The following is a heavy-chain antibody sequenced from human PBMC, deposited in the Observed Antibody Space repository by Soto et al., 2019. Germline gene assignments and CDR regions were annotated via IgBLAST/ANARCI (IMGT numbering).Heavy chain of an antibody. Sequence: GGSLRLSCAASGFAVSSNYMSWVRQAPGKGLEWVSAISGSGGSTYYADSVKGRFTISRDNSKNTLYLQMNSLRAEDTAVYYCAKEVDYYDSSGPHDAFDIWGQGTMVTVSS. D-gene: IGHD3-22*01. CDR2: ISGSGGST. V-gene: IGHV3-23*01. J-gene: IGHJ3*02. CDR1: GFAVSSNY. CDR3: AKEVDYYDSSGPHDAFDI.